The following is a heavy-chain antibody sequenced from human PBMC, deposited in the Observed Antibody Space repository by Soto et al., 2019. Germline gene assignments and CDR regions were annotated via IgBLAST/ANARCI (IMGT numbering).Heavy chain of an antibody. J-gene: IGHJ4*02. CDR1: GFTFSSYA. Sequence: QVQLVESGGGVVQPGRSLRLSCAASGFTFSSYAMHWVRRAPGKGLEWMAVMSYDGSNKYYADSVKGRFTISRDNSKNTMYLQMTSLRLEDEALYYCARDGGAYWGQGTLVIVSS. D-gene: IGHD3-16*01. CDR3: ARDGGAY. CDR2: MSYDGSNK. V-gene: IGHV3-30-3*01.